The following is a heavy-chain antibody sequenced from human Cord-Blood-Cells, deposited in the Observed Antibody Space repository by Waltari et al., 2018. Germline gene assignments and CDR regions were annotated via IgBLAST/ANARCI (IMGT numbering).Heavy chain of an antibody. J-gene: IGHJ2*01. D-gene: IGHD2-2*01. CDR3: AKGMLYCSSTSCYHNYWYFDL. Sequence: EVQLLESGGGLVQLGGSLRLSCAASGFTFSSYAMSWVRQAPGKGLDWVSAISGSGGSTYYACSVKGRFTIARDNSKNTLYLQMNSLRAEDTAVYYCAKGMLYCSSTSCYHNYWYFDLWGRGTLVTVSS. CDR2: ISGSGGST. V-gene: IGHV3-23*01. CDR1: GFTFSSYA.